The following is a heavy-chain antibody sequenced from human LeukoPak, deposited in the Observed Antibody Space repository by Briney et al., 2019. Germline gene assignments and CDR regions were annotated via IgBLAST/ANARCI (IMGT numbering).Heavy chain of an antibody. CDR3: AKDLRYYDSSGYLDY. CDR1: GFTFSSYG. D-gene: IGHD3-22*01. Sequence: GGSQRLSCAASGFTFSSYGMHWVRQAPGKGLEWVAVISYDGSNKYYADSVKGRFTISRDNSKNTLYLQMNSLRAEDTAVYYCAKDLRYYDSSGYLDYWGQGTLVTVSS. J-gene: IGHJ4*02. CDR2: ISYDGSNK. V-gene: IGHV3-30*18.